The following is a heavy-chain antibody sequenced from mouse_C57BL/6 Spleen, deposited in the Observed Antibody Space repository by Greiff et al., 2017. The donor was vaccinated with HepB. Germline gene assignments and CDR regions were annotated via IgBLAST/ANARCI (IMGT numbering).Heavy chain of an antibody. Sequence: ESGPGLVKPSQSLSLTCSVTGYSFTSGYYWYWIRQFPGNKLEWMGYISYDGSNNYNPSLKNRISITRDTSKNQFFLKLNSVTTEDTATYYCARVDGSSYYFDYWGQGTTLTVSS. CDR1: GYSFTSGYY. V-gene: IGHV3-6*01. CDR3: ARVDGSSYYFDY. CDR2: ISYDGSN. J-gene: IGHJ2*01. D-gene: IGHD1-1*01.